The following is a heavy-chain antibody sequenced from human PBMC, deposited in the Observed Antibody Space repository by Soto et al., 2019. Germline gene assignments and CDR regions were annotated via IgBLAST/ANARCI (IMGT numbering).Heavy chain of an antibody. CDR1: VYTISHCYYY. D-gene: IGHD1-7*01. CDR2: IYSSGST. J-gene: IGHJ5*02. Sequence: PSEIMYITITASVYTISHCYYYWSWKSRPPGKGLEWIGYIYSSGSTYYNPSLKSRVTISIDTSKNQFSLKLRSVTAADTAVYYCARGQNWNYDCGWFDPWGQGTLVTGSS. CDR3: ARGQNWNYDCGWFDP. V-gene: IGHV4-30-4*01.